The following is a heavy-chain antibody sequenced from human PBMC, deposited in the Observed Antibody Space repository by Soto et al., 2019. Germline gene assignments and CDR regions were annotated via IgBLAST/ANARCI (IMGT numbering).Heavy chain of an antibody. D-gene: IGHD4-17*01. J-gene: IGHJ3*01. CDR2: IYASGNT. V-gene: IGHV4-4*07. CDR1: GGSISGYY. CDR3: ARVGRTRATVTTDAFDV. Sequence: QVQLQESGPGLVKPSETLSLTCTVSGGSISGYYWSWIRQPAGKRLEWIGRIYASGNTNKNPSLTSRVTMSLDTSKNQFSLRLNSVTAADTAVYYCARVGRTRATVTTDAFDVWGQGTKVTVSS.